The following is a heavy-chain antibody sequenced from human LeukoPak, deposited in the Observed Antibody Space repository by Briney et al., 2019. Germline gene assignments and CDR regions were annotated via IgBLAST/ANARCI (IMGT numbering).Heavy chain of an antibody. CDR1: GYTFTSYG. V-gene: IGHV1-18*01. CDR3: ARVLPSRRIVVVTKNWFDP. CDR2: ISAYNGNT. Sequence: ASVTVSCKASGYTFTSYGISWVRQAPGQGLEWMGWISAYNGNTNYAQKLQGRVTMTTDTSTSTAYMELRSLRSDDTAVYYCARVLPSRRIVVVTKNWFDPWGQGTLVTVSS. D-gene: IGHD3-22*01. J-gene: IGHJ5*02.